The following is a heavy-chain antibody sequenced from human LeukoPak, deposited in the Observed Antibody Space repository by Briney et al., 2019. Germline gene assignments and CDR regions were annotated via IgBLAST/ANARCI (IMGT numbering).Heavy chain of an antibody. CDR2: INWNGGST. Sequence: PGGSLRLSCAASGFTFDDYGMSWVRQAPGKGLEWVSGINWNGGSTGYADSVKGRFTISRDNAKNSLYLQMNSLRAEDTALYYCAREEYSSSWYRYYYYMDVWGKGTTVTVSS. CDR1: GFTFDDYG. J-gene: IGHJ6*03. D-gene: IGHD6-13*01. V-gene: IGHV3-20*04. CDR3: AREEYSSSWYRYYYYMDV.